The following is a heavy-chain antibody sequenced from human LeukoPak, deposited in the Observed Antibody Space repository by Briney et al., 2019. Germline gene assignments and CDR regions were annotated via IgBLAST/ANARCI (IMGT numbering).Heavy chain of an antibody. CDR1: GGSISSSSCY. J-gene: IGHJ4*02. CDR3: ERQLGYYDFWSGYYTGNYFDY. V-gene: IGHV4-39*01. D-gene: IGHD3-3*01. CDR2: IYYSGST. Sequence: SETLSLTCTVSGGSISSSSCYWGWIRQPPGKGLEWIGSIYYSGSTYYNPSLKSRVTISVDTSKNQFSLKLSSVTAADTAVYYCERQLGYYDFWSGYYTGNYFDYWGQGTLVTVSS.